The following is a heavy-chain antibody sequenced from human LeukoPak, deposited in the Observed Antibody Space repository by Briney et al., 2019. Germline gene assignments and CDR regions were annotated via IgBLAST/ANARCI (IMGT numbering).Heavy chain of an antibody. CDR1: GYTLTSYA. CDR2: INAGNGNT. Sequence: GASVRVSCKASGYTLTSYAMHWVRQAPGQRLEWMGWINAGNGNTKYSQKFQGRVTITRDTSASTAYMELSSLRSEDTAVYYCARGRIVGATTDYWGQGTLVTVSS. J-gene: IGHJ4*02. D-gene: IGHD1-26*01. CDR3: ARGRIVGATTDY. V-gene: IGHV1-3*01.